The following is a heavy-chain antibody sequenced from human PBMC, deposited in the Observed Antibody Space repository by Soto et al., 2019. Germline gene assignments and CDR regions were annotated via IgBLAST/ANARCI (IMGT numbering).Heavy chain of an antibody. CDR3: ARQLWFGELLYSSMDV. D-gene: IGHD3-10*01. CDR2: IIPIFGTA. J-gene: IGHJ6*02. Sequence: GASVKVSCQASGGTFSSYAISWVRQAPGPGLEWMGGIIPIFGTANYAQKFQGRVTITADESTSTAYMELSSLRSEDTAVYYCARQLWFGELLYSSMDVWGQGTTVTVSS. V-gene: IGHV1-69*13. CDR1: GGTFSSYA.